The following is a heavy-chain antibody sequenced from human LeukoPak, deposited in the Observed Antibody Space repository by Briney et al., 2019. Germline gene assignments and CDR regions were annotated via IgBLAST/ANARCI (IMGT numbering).Heavy chain of an antibody. V-gene: IGHV3-30*02. Sequence: PGGSLRLSCAASGFTLRSYGIHWVRQAPGKGLEWVAFIRDDGSIKYYLDSVKGRFSISRDNSKSTLYLQMNSLRVEDTAIYYCAKAASNSWGNFDVWGQGTMVTVSS. CDR3: AKAASNSWGNFDV. J-gene: IGHJ3*01. D-gene: IGHD6-13*01. CDR2: IRDDGSIK. CDR1: GFTLRSYG.